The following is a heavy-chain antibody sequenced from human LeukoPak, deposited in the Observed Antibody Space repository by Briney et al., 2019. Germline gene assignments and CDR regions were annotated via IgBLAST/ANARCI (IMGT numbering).Heavy chain of an antibody. CDR2: SNSDGSST. Sequence: PGGSLRLSCAASGFTFSTYWMHWVRHAPGKGLVWVSRSNSDGSSTSYADSVKGRFTISRDNAKNTLYLQMNSLRAEDTAVYYCARADYYYDYFDYWGQGTLVTVSS. CDR3: ARADYYYDYFDY. V-gene: IGHV3-74*01. J-gene: IGHJ4*02. CDR1: GFTFSTYW. D-gene: IGHD3-22*01.